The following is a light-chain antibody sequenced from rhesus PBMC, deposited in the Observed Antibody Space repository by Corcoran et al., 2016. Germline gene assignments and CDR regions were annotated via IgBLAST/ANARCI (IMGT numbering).Light chain of an antibody. CDR3: LRQNSFPLP. CDR1: QGSSGD. CDR2: DAP. V-gene: IGKV1-28*03. J-gene: IGKJ4*01. Sequence: DIHMTQSPSSLSASEGDTVTTTCRARQGSSGDLNWFQKKPGKAPNLLINDAPSLESGVPARSSGGGAGTAFTLTISSLQPEGFAAYDCLRQNSFPLPFGGGTKVEIK.